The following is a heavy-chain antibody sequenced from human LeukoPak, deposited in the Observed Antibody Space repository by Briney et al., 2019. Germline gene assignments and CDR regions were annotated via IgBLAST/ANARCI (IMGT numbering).Heavy chain of an antibody. D-gene: IGHD6-13*01. V-gene: IGHV6-1*01. CDR1: GDSVSSNSAA. CDR2: TYYRSNWYN. Sequence: SQTLSLTCAISGDSVSSNSAAWNWIRQSPSRGLEWLGRTYYRSNWYNDYAVQVKSRITINPDTSKNQFSLQLNSVTAEDTAIYYCARFIVASGSFDYWGQGTLVTVSS. J-gene: IGHJ4*02. CDR3: ARFIVASGSFDY.